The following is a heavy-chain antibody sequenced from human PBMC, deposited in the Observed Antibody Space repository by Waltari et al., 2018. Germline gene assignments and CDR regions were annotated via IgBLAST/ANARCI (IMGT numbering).Heavy chain of an antibody. V-gene: IGHV3-15*01. D-gene: IGHD3-10*01. CDR2: IKSEGDGGTT. CDR3: ATDYGDFLGV. Sequence: EVQLVESGGGLVKPGGSLRRSCVVAGFTFTKAWMSWVRQGPGKGLEWVGRIKSEGDGGTTDYATPLKGIISLSRDDSKNTVYLQMNTLKAEDTGVYFCATDYGDFLGVWGPGTTVTV. CDR1: GFTFTKAW. J-gene: IGHJ6*02.